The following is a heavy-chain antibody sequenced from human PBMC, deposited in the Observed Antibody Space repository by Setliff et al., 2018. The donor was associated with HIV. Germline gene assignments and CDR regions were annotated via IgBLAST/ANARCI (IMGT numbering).Heavy chain of an antibody. D-gene: IGHD5-18*01. CDR3: AKGFRPVDTALVSGPTY. V-gene: IGHV3-23*01. Sequence: GSLRLSCAASGFTFSSYSMNWVRQAPGKGLEWVSIITSGGSTYYADSAKGRFIISRDNSQNTLYLQMTSLRADDTAIYYCAKGFRPVDTALVSGPTYWGQGIRVTVSS. CDR2: ITSGGST. CDR1: GFTFSSYS. J-gene: IGHJ4*02.